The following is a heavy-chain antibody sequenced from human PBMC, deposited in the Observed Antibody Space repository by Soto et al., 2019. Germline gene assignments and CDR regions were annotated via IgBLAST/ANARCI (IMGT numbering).Heavy chain of an antibody. J-gene: IGHJ4*02. D-gene: IGHD6-19*01. V-gene: IGHV4-31*03. Sequence: SETLSLTCTVFGGSISSGGYYWNWIRQHPGKGLEWIGYTYYSENTYYNPSLNSRITISAGTSKNQFSLKLSSVTAADTAVYYCARLSSSGWPIDSWGQGTLVTVSS. CDR1: GGSISSGGYY. CDR3: ARLSSSGWPIDS. CDR2: TYYSENT.